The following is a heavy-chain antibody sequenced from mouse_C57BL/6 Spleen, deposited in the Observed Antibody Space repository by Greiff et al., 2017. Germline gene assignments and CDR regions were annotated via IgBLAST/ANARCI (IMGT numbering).Heavy chain of an antibody. V-gene: IGHV5-16*01. D-gene: IGHD4-1*01. Sequence: EVKVEESEGGLVQPGSSMKLSCTASGFTFSDYYMAWVRQVPEKGLEWVANINYDGSSTYYLDSLKSRFIISRDNAKNIPYLQMSRLKSEDTATYYCARDQGRAAPLGYFEYWGQGTTLTVSS. CDR1: GFTFSDYY. CDR2: INYDGSST. CDR3: ARDQGRAAPLGYFEY. J-gene: IGHJ2*01.